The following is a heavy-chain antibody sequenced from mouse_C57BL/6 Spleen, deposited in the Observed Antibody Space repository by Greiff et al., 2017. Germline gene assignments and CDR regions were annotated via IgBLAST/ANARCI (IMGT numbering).Heavy chain of an antibody. CDR1: GFSLTSYG. V-gene: IGHV2-2*01. J-gene: IGHJ4*01. D-gene: IGHD2-5*01. CDR3: ARKEAYYSNYDAMDY. Sequence: QVQLKESGPGLVQPSQSLSITCTVSGFSLTSYGVHWVRQSPGKGLEWLGVIWSGGSTDYNAAFISRLSISKDNSKSLVFFKMNSLQADDTAIYYCARKEAYYSNYDAMDYWGQGTSVTVSS. CDR2: IWSGGST.